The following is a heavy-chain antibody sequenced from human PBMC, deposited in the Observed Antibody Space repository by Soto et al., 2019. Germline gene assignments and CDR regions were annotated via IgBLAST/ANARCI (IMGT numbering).Heavy chain of an antibody. V-gene: IGHV3-23*01. J-gene: IGHJ4*02. CDR2: LGGSGATT. D-gene: IGHD6-13*01. Sequence: EVQLLQSEGGLVQPGGSLRLSCAASGFTFDSYAMSWVRQAPGKGPEWVSALGGSGATTHYADSVKGRFTISRDNSKNTVYLQMNSLRVEDTAVYYCAKDAKGASAPYFGDDWGQGTLGIVSS. CDR3: AKDAKGASAPYFGDD. CDR1: GFTFDSYA.